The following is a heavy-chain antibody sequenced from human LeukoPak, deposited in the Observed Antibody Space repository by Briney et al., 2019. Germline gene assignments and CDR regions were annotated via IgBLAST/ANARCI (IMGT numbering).Heavy chain of an antibody. J-gene: IGHJ4*02. CDR2: ISWNSGSI. Sequence: GRSLRLSCAASGFTFDDYAMHWVRQAPGKGLEWVSGISWNSGSIGYADSVKGRFTISRDNAKNSLYLQMNSLRAEDTALYYCAKDIEYDVSGFDYRGQGTLVTVSS. V-gene: IGHV3-9*01. D-gene: IGHD5/OR15-5a*01. CDR3: AKDIEYDVSGFDY. CDR1: GFTFDDYA.